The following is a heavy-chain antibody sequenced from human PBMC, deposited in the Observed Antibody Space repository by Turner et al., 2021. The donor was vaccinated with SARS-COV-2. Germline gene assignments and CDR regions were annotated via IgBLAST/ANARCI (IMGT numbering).Heavy chain of an antibody. Sequence: VQLVVSGGGLAQPGGSLRLPCAASGFPFSSYWMSWVRQAPGKGLEWAANIKQDGSEKYYVDSVKGRFTISRDNAKNSLYLQMNSLRAEDTAVYYCARDMGATTGPFDYWGQGTLVTVSS. CDR3: ARDMGATTGPFDY. V-gene: IGHV3-7*01. CDR1: GFPFSSYW. CDR2: IKQDGSEK. J-gene: IGHJ4*02. D-gene: IGHD1-26*01.